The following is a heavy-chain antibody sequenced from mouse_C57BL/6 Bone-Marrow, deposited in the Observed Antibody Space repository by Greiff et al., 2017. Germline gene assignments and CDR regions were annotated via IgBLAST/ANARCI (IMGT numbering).Heavy chain of an antibody. J-gene: IGHJ3*01. CDR2: IDPEDGDT. CDR3: TMSAVGEFAY. V-gene: IGHV14-1*01. D-gene: IGHD1-1*01. Sequence: VQLQQPGAELVRPGASVKLSCTASGFNINDYYMHWVKQRPEQGLEWIGRIDPEDGDTEYAPKFQGKATMTADTSSNTAYQQLSSLTAESTAVYYCTMSAVGEFAYWGQGTLVTVSA. CDR1: GFNINDYY.